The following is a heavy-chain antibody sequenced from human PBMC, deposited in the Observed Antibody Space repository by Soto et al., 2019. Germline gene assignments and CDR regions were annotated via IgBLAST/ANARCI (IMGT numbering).Heavy chain of an antibody. CDR1: GFTVSNSY. J-gene: IGHJ4*02. V-gene: IGHV3-66*01. D-gene: IGHD5-12*01. CDR3: ARDMATQGAY. Sequence: EVQLVESGGGLVQPGGSLRLSCAASGFTVSNSYMTWVRQAPGKGLEWVSVIYTAGSTFYADSVKGRFTISRDTSKNTVYLQMNSLRAEDTAVYYCARDMATQGAYWGQGALVTVS. CDR2: IYTAGST.